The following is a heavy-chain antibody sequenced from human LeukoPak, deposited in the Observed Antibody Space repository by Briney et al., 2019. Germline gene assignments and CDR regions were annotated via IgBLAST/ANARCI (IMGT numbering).Heavy chain of an antibody. D-gene: IGHD1-26*01. Sequence: ASVKVPCKAPGYTFTGYYMHWVRQAPGQGLEWMGWINPNSGGTNYAQKFQGRVTMTRDTSISTAYMELSRLRSDDTAVYYCARVSVVGASRWDYWGQGTLVTVSS. CDR2: INPNSGGT. V-gene: IGHV1-2*02. CDR1: GYTFTGYY. J-gene: IGHJ4*02. CDR3: ARVSVVGASRWDY.